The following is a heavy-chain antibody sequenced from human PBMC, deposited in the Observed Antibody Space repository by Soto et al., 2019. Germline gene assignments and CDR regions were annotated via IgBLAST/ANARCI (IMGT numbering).Heavy chain of an antibody. CDR1: GGSINSYY. Sequence: PSETLSLTCTVSGGSINSYYWSWIRQPPGKGLKWIGNIYYSGSTNYNPSLKSRVTISVDTSKNHFSLKLSSVTVADTAVYYCARRYGGNFDYWGQGTLVTVSS. J-gene: IGHJ4*02. CDR2: IYYSGST. D-gene: IGHD1-26*01. V-gene: IGHV4-59*01. CDR3: ARRYGGNFDY.